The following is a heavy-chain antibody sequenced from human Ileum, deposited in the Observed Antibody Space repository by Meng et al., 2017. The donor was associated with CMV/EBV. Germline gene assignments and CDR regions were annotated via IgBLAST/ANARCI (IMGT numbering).Heavy chain of an antibody. Sequence: ESLKISCAASGFSFSRYSMNWLRQAPGKGLECVSSIGSTGSGIYYPDSVKGRFTISKDNARNALDLEMSSLRAEDTAVYYCTRDRLEGDFSGPGFWGQGTLVTVSS. D-gene: IGHD3-16*02. CDR2: IGSTGSGI. CDR3: TRDRLEGDFSGPGF. CDR1: GFSFSRYS. J-gene: IGHJ4*02. V-gene: IGHV3-21*01.